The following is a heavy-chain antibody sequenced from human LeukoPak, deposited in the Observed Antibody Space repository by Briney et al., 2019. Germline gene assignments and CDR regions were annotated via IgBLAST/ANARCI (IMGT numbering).Heavy chain of an antibody. D-gene: IGHD6-19*01. CDR3: ARSLLGSEAGPFEY. J-gene: IGHJ4*02. CDR2: INHSGST. CDR1: GGSFSGYY. V-gene: IGHV4-34*01. Sequence: SETLSLTCAVYGGSFSGYYWSWIRQPPGKGLEWIGEINHSGSTNYNPSLKSRVTISVDTSKNQFSLKLSSVTAADTAVYYCARSLLGSEAGPFEYWGQGTLVTASS.